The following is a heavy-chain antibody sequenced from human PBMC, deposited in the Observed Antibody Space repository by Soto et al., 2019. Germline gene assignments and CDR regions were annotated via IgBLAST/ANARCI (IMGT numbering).Heavy chain of an antibody. D-gene: IGHD3-10*01. CDR3: ARGGKDGWFGGP. V-gene: IGHV4-31*03. J-gene: IGHJ5*02. Sequence: QVQLQESGPGLEKPAQTLSLTGTVSGGSISSGGYYWSWIREHPEKGLEGIGYIYYSGSSYYNPSLKSRVSISVDTSKNQFSLKLSSVTAADTAVYYCARGGKDGWFGGPWGQGTLVTVSS. CDR2: IYYSGSS. CDR1: GGSISSGGYY.